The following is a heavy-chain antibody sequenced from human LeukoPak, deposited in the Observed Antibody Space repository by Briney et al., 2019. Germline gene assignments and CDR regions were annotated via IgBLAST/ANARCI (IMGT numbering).Heavy chain of an antibody. CDR2: INHSGST. J-gene: IGHJ4*02. CDR1: GGSFSGYY. V-gene: IGHV4-34*01. CDR3: ARGRYYDSSGAPFDY. Sequence: PSETLSLTCAVYGGSFSGYYWSWIRQPPGKGLEWIGEINHSGSTNYNPSLKSRATISVDTSKNQFSLKLSSVTAADTAVYYCARGRYYDSSGAPFDYWGQGTLVTVSS. D-gene: IGHD3-22*01.